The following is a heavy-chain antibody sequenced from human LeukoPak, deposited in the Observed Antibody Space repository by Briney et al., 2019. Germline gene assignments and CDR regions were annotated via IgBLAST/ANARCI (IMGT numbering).Heavy chain of an antibody. Sequence: GESLKISCKGSGYSFTSYWIGWVRQMPGKGLEWMGIIYPGDSDTRYSPSFQGQVTISADKSISTAYLQWSSLKASDTAMYYCARQYCSGGSCYLYNWFDPWGRGTLVTVSS. V-gene: IGHV5-51*01. CDR2: IYPGDSDT. J-gene: IGHJ5*02. CDR1: GYSFTSYW. D-gene: IGHD2-15*01. CDR3: ARQYCSGGSCYLYNWFDP.